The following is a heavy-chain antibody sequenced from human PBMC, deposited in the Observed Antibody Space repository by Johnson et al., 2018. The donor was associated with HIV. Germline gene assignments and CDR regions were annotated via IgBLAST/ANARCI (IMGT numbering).Heavy chain of an antibody. CDR2: IKSKTDGGTT. V-gene: IGHV3-15*01. J-gene: IGHJ3*02. D-gene: IGHD6-13*01. CDR3: ATQNYPTGGSSWVWGALDI. Sequence: QLVESGGGLVKPGGSLRLSCAASGFTFSNAWMSWVRQAPGKGLEWVGRIKSKTDGGTTDYAAHVKGRFTISRDDSKNTLYLQMNSLKTEDTAVDYCATQNYPTGGSSWVWGALDIWCQGTMVTVSS. CDR1: GFTFSNAW.